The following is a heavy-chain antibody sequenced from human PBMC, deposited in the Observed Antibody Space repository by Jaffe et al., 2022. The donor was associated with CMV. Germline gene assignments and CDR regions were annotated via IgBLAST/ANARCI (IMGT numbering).Heavy chain of an antibody. V-gene: IGHV5-51*01. Sequence: EMQLVQSGAEMKKPGESLKISCKGSGYSFTNYWIAWVRQMPGKGLEWMGSIYPANSDTRYSPSFQGQVTISADRSINTAYLQWSSLKASDTAIYYCARPYCGGDCSWGQGTLVTVSS. CDR2: IYPANSDT. CDR1: GYSFTNYW. CDR3: ARPYCGGDCS. J-gene: IGHJ5*02. D-gene: IGHD2-21*02.